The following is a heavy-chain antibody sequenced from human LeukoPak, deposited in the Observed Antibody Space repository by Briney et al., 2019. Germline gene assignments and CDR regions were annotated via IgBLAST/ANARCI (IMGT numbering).Heavy chain of an antibody. CDR1: GCTFSNYE. D-gene: IGHD2-2*01. CDR3: SRVACSSTTCYLAY. Sequence: PGGSLRLSCAASGCTFSNYEMNWVRQAPGKGLEWVSYISSSGSSINYADSVKGRFTTSRDNAENSLSLQMNSLRAEDTAVYYCSRVACSSTTCYLAYWGQGTLVTVSS. J-gene: IGHJ4*02. CDR2: ISSSGSSI. V-gene: IGHV3-48*03.